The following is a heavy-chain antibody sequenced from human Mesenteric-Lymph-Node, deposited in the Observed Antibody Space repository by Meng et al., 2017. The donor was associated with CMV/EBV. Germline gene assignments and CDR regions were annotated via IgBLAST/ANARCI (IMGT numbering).Heavy chain of an antibody. V-gene: IGHV3-48*04. CDR1: EFTFSDYS. CDR2: ISSHTTSI. Sequence: GESLKISCTGSEFTFSDYSMNWVRQAPGKGLEWLAYISSHTTSILYSDSVKGRFAISRDNAKNSLFLQMDSLRADDTAVYYCARDEGYYDTGGQYSSSYFGMDVWGQGTTVTVSS. D-gene: IGHD3-22*01. CDR3: ARDEGYYDTGGQYSSSYFGMDV. J-gene: IGHJ6*02.